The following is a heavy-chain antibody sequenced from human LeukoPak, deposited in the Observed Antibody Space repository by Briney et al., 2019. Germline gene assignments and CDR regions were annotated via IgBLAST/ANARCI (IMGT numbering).Heavy chain of an antibody. Sequence: ASVTVSCKAFGYTFTTYDINWVRQATGQGLEWMGRVNPSSGVTRYAQKFQGRVTMTRNTSISTAYMELSSLRSEDTAVYYCAKNYDFLTGYANWGQGTLVTVSS. J-gene: IGHJ4*02. V-gene: IGHV1-8*01. D-gene: IGHD3-9*01. CDR1: GYTFTTYD. CDR3: AKNYDFLTGYAN. CDR2: VNPSSGVT.